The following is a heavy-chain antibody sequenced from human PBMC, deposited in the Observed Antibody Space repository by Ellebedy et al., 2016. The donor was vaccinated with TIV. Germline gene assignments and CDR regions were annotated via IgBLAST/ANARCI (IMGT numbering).Heavy chain of an antibody. CDR3: ARDPALPRGRFDT. Sequence: MPSETLSLTCSVSGGSVSSTRYYWAWIRQPPGKGLEYIGSVYYSGSPYYNPSFKSRVTLSADPSKNQFSLNLRTVTAADTAVYYCARDPALPRGRFDTWGQGTLVTVSS. V-gene: IGHV4-39*02. CDR2: VYYSGSP. CDR1: GGSVSSTRYY. J-gene: IGHJ5*02.